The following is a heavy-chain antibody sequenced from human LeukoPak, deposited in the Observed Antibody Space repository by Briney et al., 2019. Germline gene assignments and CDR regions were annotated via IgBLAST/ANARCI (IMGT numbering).Heavy chain of an antibody. J-gene: IGHJ4*02. V-gene: IGHV3-21*01. CDR3: ARDRLSSGWLTDY. D-gene: IGHD6-19*01. Sequence: GGSLRLSCAASGFTLSYYSMNWVRQAPGKGLEWVSFISGSSSYIYYAGSVKGRFTISRDNTNNSLYLHMNSLRTEDTAVYYCARDRLSSGWLTDYWGQGILVTVSS. CDR2: ISGSSSYI. CDR1: GFTLSYYS.